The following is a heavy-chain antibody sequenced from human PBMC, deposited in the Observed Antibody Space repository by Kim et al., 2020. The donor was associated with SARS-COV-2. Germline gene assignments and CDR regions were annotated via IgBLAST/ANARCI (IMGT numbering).Heavy chain of an antibody. CDR3: TTREYYYDSSGYYYVDFDY. CDR1: GFTFSNAW. V-gene: IGHV3-15*01. CDR2: IKSKTDGGTT. Sequence: GGSLRLSCAASGFTFSNAWMSWVRQAPGKGLEWVGRIKSKTDGGTTDYAAPVKGRFTISRDDSKNTLYLQMNSLKTEDTAVYYCTTREYYYDSSGYYYVDFDYWGQGTLVIVSS. D-gene: IGHD3-22*01. J-gene: IGHJ4*02.